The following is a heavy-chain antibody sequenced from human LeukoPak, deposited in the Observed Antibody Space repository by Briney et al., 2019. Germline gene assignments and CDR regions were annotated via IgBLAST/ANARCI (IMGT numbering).Heavy chain of an antibody. CDR3: VARGGWARFDY. J-gene: IGHJ4*02. V-gene: IGHV3-48*04. CDR2: ITDDSKTM. CDR1: GFTFDTYS. D-gene: IGHD6-19*01. Sequence: GGSLRLSCVASGFTFDTYSMNWIRQAPGKGLEWTSYITDDSKTMYYADSVKGRFTISRDNAKNALYLQMNSLRGEDTAVYYRVARGGWARFDYWGQGTLVTVSS.